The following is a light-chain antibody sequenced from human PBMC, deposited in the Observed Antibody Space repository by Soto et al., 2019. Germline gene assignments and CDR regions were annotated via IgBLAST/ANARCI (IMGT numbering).Light chain of an antibody. Sequence: EIVMTQSPATLSVSPGERATLSCRASQSVSINLAWYQQKPGQAPRLLIYGASTRATGIPARFSGSGSGTEFNLTISGLQSEDFAVYYCQQYNNWPRTFGGGTKVEIK. CDR3: QQYNNWPRT. CDR2: GAS. V-gene: IGKV3-15*01. J-gene: IGKJ4*01. CDR1: QSVSIN.